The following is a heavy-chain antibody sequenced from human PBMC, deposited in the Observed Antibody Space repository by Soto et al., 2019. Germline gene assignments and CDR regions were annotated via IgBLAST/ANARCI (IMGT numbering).Heavy chain of an antibody. Sequence: WGSLRLSCAASGFTFSSYAMSWVRQAPGKGLEWVSAISGSGGSTYYADSVKGRFTISRDNSKNTLYLQMNSLRAEDTAVYYCAKGPPSMITIFGVVTPGPYYFDYWGQGTLVTVSS. J-gene: IGHJ4*02. CDR2: ISGSGGST. D-gene: IGHD3-3*01. CDR3: AKGPPSMITIFGVVTPGPYYFDY. V-gene: IGHV3-23*01. CDR1: GFTFSSYA.